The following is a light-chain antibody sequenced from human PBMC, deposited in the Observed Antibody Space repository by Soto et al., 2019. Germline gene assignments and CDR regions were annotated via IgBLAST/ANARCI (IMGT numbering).Light chain of an antibody. CDR1: SSDVGGYKY. J-gene: IGLJ1*01. CDR2: EVS. Sequence: QSALTQPASVSLSPGQSITIACTGTSSDVGGYKYVSWYQQHPGKAPKLMIYEVSNRPSGVSNRFSGSKSGNTASLTISGLQAEDEADYYCSSYSSSSTLVFGTGTKVTVL. V-gene: IGLV2-14*01. CDR3: SSYSSSSTLV.